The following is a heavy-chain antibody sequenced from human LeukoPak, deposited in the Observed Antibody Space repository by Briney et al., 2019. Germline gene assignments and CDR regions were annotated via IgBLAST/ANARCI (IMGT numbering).Heavy chain of an antibody. D-gene: IGHD3-22*01. V-gene: IGHV4-39*07. CDR1: GGSISSSSYY. CDR2: IYYSGST. CDR3: ASGDNTYDSSGYYYENLGY. Sequence: SETLSLTCTVSGGSISSSSYYWGWIRQPPGKGLEWIGSIYYSGSTYYNPSLRSRVTISVDTSKNQFSLKLSSVTAADTAVYYCASGDNTYDSSGYYYENLGYWGQGTLVTVSS. J-gene: IGHJ4*02.